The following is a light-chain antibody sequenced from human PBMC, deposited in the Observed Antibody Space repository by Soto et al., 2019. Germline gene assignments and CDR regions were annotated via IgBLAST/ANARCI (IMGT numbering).Light chain of an antibody. J-gene: IGLJ2*01. V-gene: IGLV2-14*01. CDR2: DVS. CDR1: SSDVGGYNY. Sequence: QSALTQPASVSGSPGQSITISCTGTSSDVGGYNYVSWYQQHPGKAPKLMIYDVSNRPSGVSNRFSGSKSCNTASLTISGLQAEDEADYYCSSYTSSSTTPVFGGGTQLTVL. CDR3: SSYTSSSTTPV.